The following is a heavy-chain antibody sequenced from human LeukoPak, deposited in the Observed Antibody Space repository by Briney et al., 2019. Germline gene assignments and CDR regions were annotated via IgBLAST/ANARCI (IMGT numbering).Heavy chain of an antibody. CDR1: GFTFSSYA. CDR2: ISGSGGST. V-gene: IGHV3-23*01. J-gene: IGHJ3*02. D-gene: IGHD5-12*01. Sequence: PGGSLRLSCAASGFTFSSYAMRWVRQAPGKGLEWVSAISGSGGSTYYADSVKDRFTISRDNSKNTLYLQMNCLRAEDTAVYYCARNSGYDPRWVIFDAFDIWGQGTMVTVSS. CDR3: ARNSGYDPRWVIFDAFDI.